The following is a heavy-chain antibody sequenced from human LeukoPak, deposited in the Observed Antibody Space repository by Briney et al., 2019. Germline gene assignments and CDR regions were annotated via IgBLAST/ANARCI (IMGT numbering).Heavy chain of an antibody. CDR1: GYTFTSYY. CDR3: ARDDSGSYWGPNWFDP. CDR2: INPSGGST. D-gene: IGHD1-26*01. V-gene: IGHV1-46*01. Sequence: ASVKVSCKASGYTFTSYYMHWLRQAPGQGLEWMGIINPSGGSTSYAQKFQGRVTMTRDTSTSTVYMELSSLRSEDTAVYYCARDDSGSYWGPNWFDPWGQGTLVTVSS. J-gene: IGHJ5*02.